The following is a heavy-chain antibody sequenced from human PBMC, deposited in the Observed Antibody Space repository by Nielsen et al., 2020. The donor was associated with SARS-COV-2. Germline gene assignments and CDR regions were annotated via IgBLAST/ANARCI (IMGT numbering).Heavy chain of an antibody. Sequence: SETLSLTCTVSGGSISIYYWSWIRQHPGKGLEWIGYIYYSGSTYYNPSLKSRVTISVDTSKNQFSLKLSSVTAADTAVYYCARDQWGLFGPWGHGTLVTVSS. CDR3: ARDQWGLFGP. CDR2: IYYSGST. D-gene: IGHD1-26*01. J-gene: IGHJ5*02. CDR1: GGSISIYY. V-gene: IGHV4-59*06.